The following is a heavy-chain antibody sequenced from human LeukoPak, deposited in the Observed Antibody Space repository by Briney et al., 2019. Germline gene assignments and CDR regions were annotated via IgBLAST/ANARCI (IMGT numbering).Heavy chain of an antibody. Sequence: SVKVSCRASGGTYSIYAISWVPQAPGQGLEWMGRIIPIFGTANYAQKFQGRVTITTDESTSTAYMELSSLRSEDTAVYYCARDFDDYYDSSYFDYWGQGTLGTV. J-gene: IGHJ4*02. CDR3: ARDFDDYYDSSYFDY. V-gene: IGHV1-69*05. D-gene: IGHD3-22*01. CDR1: GGTYSIYA. CDR2: IIPIFGTA.